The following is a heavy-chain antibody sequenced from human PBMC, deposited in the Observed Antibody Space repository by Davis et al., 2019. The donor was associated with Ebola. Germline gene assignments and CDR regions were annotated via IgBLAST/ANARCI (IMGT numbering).Heavy chain of an antibody. CDR2: IYYSGST. D-gene: IGHD2-15*01. J-gene: IGHJ4*02. Sequence: SETLSLTCTVSGGSIRSSYYWGWIRQPPGKGLEWIGYIYYSGSTDYSPSLRGRATISLDMSKNQFSLRLTSVTAADTALYYCAGLARGGSLHYWGQGTLVTVSS. CDR3: AGLARGGSLHY. CDR1: GGSIRSSYY. V-gene: IGHV4-61*05.